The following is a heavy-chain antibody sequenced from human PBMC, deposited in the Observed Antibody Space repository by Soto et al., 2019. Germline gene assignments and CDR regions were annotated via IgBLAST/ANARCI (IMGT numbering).Heavy chain of an antibody. CDR3: ARGEANDYVWGSYRYHNYFDY. D-gene: IGHD3-16*02. V-gene: IGHV4-30-4*01. CDR2: IYYNGSP. J-gene: IGHJ4*02. Sequence: SETLSLTCTVSGGSISSGDYYWSWIRQPPGKGLEWIGYIYYNGSPYSNPSLKSRVTISVDTSKNQFSLKLSSVTAADTAVYYCARGEANDYVWGSYRYHNYFDYWGQGTLVTV. CDR1: GGSISSGDYY.